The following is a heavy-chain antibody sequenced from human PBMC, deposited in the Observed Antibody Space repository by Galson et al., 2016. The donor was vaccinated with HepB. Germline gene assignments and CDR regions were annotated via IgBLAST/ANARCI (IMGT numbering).Heavy chain of an antibody. CDR1: GLPVSNDY. Sequence: SLRLSCAAYGLPVSNDYMSWVRQAPGKGLKWVSVSYGDGRTYYAESVKGRFTISRDTSKNTVFLQMNSLRGEDTAVYYCARPNLVGYSGYYYYGMDVWGQGTTVTVSS. CDR3: ARPNLVGYSGYYYYGMDV. V-gene: IGHV3-53*01. CDR2: SYGDGRT. D-gene: IGHD5-12*01. J-gene: IGHJ6*02.